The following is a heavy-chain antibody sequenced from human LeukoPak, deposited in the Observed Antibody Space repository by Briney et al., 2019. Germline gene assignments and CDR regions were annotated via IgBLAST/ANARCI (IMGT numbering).Heavy chain of an antibody. D-gene: IGHD5-18*01. CDR2: ISAYNGNT. Sequence: VKVSCKASGYTFTSYGISWVRQAPGQGLEWMGWISAYNGNTNYAQKLQGRVTMTTDTSTSTAYMELRSLRSDDTAVYYCAREGLNVVPWIRSYAFDIWGQGTMVTVSS. V-gene: IGHV1-18*01. J-gene: IGHJ3*02. CDR3: AREGLNVVPWIRSYAFDI. CDR1: GYTFTSYG.